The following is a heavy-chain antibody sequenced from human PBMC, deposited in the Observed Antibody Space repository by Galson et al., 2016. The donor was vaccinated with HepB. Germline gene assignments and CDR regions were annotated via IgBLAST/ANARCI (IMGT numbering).Heavy chain of an antibody. CDR3: VRDGAGAQPYDS. J-gene: IGHJ4*02. CDR2: INPDGSNI. CDR1: GFTLSNYW. D-gene: IGHD1-26*01. Sequence: SLRLSCAASGFTLSNYWMNWVRQVPGKGLMWVSHINPDGSNIAYADSVRGRFTISRDNAKNTLYLHMNSLTAEDTAVYYCVRDGAGAQPYDSWGQGTLVTGSS. V-gene: IGHV3-74*01.